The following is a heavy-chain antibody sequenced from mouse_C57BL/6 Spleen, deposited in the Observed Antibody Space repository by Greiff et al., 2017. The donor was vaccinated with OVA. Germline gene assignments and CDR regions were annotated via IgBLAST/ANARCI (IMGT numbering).Heavy chain of an antibody. CDR1: GYTFTDYY. CDR2: INPYNGGT. CDR3: ARRGYYGYDPFDY. V-gene: IGHV1-19*01. Sequence: VQLQQSGPVLVKPGASVKMSCKASGYTFTDYYMNWVKQSHGKSLEWIGVINPYNGGTSYNQKFKGKATLTVDKSSSTAYMELNSLTSEDSAVYDCARRGYYGYDPFDYWGQGTTLTVSS. D-gene: IGHD2-2*01. J-gene: IGHJ2*01.